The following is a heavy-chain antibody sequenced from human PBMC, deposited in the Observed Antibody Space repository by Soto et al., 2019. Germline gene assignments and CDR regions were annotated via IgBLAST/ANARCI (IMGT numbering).Heavy chain of an antibody. J-gene: IGHJ3*02. V-gene: IGHV4-4*07. Sequence: LSLTCTVSGGSISSYYWSWIRQPAGKGLEWIGRIYTSGSTNYNPSLKSRVTMSVDTSKNQFSLKLSSVTAADTAVYYCAREFGYDFRSGYFPDAFDIWGQGTMVTV. CDR1: GGSISSYY. CDR2: IYTSGST. CDR3: AREFGYDFRSGYFPDAFDI. D-gene: IGHD3-3*01.